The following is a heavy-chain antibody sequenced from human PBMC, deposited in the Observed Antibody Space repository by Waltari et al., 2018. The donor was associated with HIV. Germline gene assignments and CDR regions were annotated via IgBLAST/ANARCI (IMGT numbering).Heavy chain of an antibody. D-gene: IGHD4-17*01. V-gene: IGHV3-9*01. CDR3: FDS. CDR1: GFTFDKYA. Sequence: EVQLVESGGRLVQPGRSLRLSCAASGFTFDKYAMHLVRQAPGKGLEWVSGISWNSGSIGYVDSVKGRFTISRDNAKNRLYLQNCAKDPGPTTVTTFFDSWGQGTLVTVSS. J-gene: IGHJ4*02. CDR2: ISWNSGSI.